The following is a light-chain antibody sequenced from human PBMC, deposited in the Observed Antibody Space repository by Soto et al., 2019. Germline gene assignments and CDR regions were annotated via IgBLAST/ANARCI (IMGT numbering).Light chain of an antibody. V-gene: IGKV4-1*01. CDR2: WAS. J-gene: IGKJ1*01. CDR1: QTLLYPSSNKNF. CDR3: QQYYNTLWT. Sequence: DIVLTQSPDSLAVSLGERATIRCRSSQTLLYPSSNKNFLAWYQQKPGQPPKLLIYWASTRESGVPDRFRGGGSGTDFTLTIDSLQAEDVAVYYCQQYYNTLWTFGHGTKVEIK.